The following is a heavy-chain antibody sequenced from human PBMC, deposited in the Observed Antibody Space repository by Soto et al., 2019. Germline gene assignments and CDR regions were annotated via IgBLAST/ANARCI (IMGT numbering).Heavy chain of an antibody. CDR1: GFTFSSYS. CDR2: ISSSSYI. J-gene: IGHJ4*02. CDR3: AARYGDYDPFDY. V-gene: IGHV3-21*01. D-gene: IGHD4-17*01. Sequence: EVQLVESGGGLVKPGGSLRLSCAASGFTFSSYSMNWVRQAPGKGLEWVSSISSSSYIYYADSVKGRFTISRDNAKNSLYLQMNSLRAEDTAVYYCAARYGDYDPFDYWGQGTLVTVSS.